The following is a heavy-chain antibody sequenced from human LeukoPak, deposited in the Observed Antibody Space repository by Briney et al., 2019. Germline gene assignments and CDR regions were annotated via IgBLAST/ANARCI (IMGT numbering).Heavy chain of an antibody. Sequence: PSETLSLTCAVYGGSFSGYYWSWIRQPPGKGLEWIGEINQSGSTNDNPSLKSRVTMSVDTSKSQFSLNLRSVTAADTAVYYCARYVPVKTGTTRASFDSWGQGTLVTVSS. V-gene: IGHV4-34*01. D-gene: IGHD1-1*01. J-gene: IGHJ4*02. CDR3: ARYVPVKTGTTRASFDS. CDR2: INQSGST. CDR1: GGSFSGYY.